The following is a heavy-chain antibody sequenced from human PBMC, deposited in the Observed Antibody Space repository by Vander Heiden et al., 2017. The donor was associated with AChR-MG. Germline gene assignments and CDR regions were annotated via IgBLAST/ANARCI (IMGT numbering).Heavy chain of an antibody. J-gene: IGHJ1*01. CDR2: INPSGAST. CDR1: GYTFNSYN. CDR3: GRVRSPRYFQH. V-gene: IGHV1-46*02. Sequence: VQLVQSGSEVKKYGASVQVTCKVSGYTFNSYNLHWVRQGHGQGRVWMGIINPSGASTNDSQKFQGSVTMTRYTATLTVYMDMRRVRAEDTAMCYSGRVRSPRYFQHWGQGTMVTVSS.